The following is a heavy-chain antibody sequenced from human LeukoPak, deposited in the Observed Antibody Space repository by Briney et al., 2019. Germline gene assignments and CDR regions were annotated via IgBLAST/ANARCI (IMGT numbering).Heavy chain of an antibody. V-gene: IGHV4-34*01. D-gene: IGHD2-2*01. CDR1: GGSFSGYY. Sequence: SETLSLTCAVYGGSFSGYYWSWIRQPPGKGLEWIGEINHSGSTNYNPSLKSRVTISVDTSKNQFSLKLSSVTAADTAVYYCAREASPETIVVVPAAFFDVWGQGTTVTVSS. J-gene: IGHJ6*02. CDR2: INHSGST. CDR3: AREASPETIVVVPAAFFDV.